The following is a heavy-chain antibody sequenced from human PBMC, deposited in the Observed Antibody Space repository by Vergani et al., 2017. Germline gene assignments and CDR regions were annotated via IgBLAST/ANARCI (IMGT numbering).Heavy chain of an antibody. CDR2: IGGSSSST. CDR1: GFTFSSYA. D-gene: IGHD3-10*01. CDR3: ANWAPGNYPLDY. V-gene: IGHV3-23*01. Sequence: EVQRLESGGGLVQPGGSLRLSCAASGFTFSSYAMSWVRQAPGKGLEWVSTIGGSSSSTTYADSVRGRFSISRDNSKNSLYLQMNSLTAEDTAVYHCANWAPGNYPLDYWGQGTLVTVSS. J-gene: IGHJ4*02.